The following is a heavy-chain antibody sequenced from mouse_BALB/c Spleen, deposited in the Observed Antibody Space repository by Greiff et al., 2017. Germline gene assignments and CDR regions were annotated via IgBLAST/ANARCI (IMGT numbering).Heavy chain of an antibody. CDR1: GFTFSSYG. V-gene: IGHV5-6-3*01. Sequence: DVMLVESGGGLVQPGGSLKLSCAASGFTFSSYGMSWVRQTPDKRLELVATINSNGGSTYYPDSVKGRFTISRDNAKNTLYLQMSSLKSEDTAMYYCARDHGLGRAWFAYWGQGTLVTVSA. D-gene: IGHD4-1*01. CDR3: ARDHGLGRAWFAY. J-gene: IGHJ3*01. CDR2: INSNGGST.